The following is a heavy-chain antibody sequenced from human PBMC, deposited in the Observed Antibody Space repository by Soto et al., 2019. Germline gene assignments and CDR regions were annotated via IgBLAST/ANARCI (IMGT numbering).Heavy chain of an antibody. V-gene: IGHV1-69*12. D-gene: IGHD6-19*01. CDR1: GGTFSSYA. J-gene: IGHJ4*02. Sequence: QVQLVQSGAEVKKPGSSVKVSCKASGGTFSSYAISWVRQAPGQGLEWMGGIIPIFGTANYAQKFQGRVTSTADESTSTAYMELGSLGSEDTAVYYCARGGVAVAGRGDLDYWGQGTLVTVSS. CDR2: IIPIFGTA. CDR3: ARGGVAVAGRGDLDY.